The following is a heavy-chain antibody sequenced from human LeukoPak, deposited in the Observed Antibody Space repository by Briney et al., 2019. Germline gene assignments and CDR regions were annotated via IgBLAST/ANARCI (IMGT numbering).Heavy chain of an antibody. CDR3: ESEIYGMDV. V-gene: IGHV3-48*03. Sequence: GGSLRLSCTASGLTFSTYEVNWVRQAPGKGLEWVSYISNSGSSISYADSVKGRFTISRDNAKNSAFLQMNSLRVEDTAVYYCESEIYGMDVWGQGTTVTVSS. CDR2: ISNSGSSI. CDR1: GLTFSTYE. J-gene: IGHJ6*02.